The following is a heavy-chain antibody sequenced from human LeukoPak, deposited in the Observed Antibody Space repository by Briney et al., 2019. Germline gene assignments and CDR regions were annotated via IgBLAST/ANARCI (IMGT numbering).Heavy chain of an antibody. CDR1: GFTFSNNG. V-gene: IGHV3-30*18. D-gene: IGHD2-2*01. CDR3: AKGSRGSCSRTYCYPFDY. Sequence: GGSLRLSCAASGFTFSNNGMHWVRQAPGKGLEWVAVISYDGSNKYYADSVKGRFTISRDNSKNTLYLQMNRLRAEDTAVYYCAKGSRGSCSRTYCYPFDYWGQGTLVTVSS. CDR2: ISYDGSNK. J-gene: IGHJ4*02.